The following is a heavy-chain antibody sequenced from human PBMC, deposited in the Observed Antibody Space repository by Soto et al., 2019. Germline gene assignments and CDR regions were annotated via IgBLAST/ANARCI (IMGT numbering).Heavy chain of an antibody. D-gene: IGHD6-13*01. CDR2: IDSDGSST. Sequence: EVQLVESGGFLDQPGGSLRLSCAASGFTFSNYWMHWVRQAPGKGLVWVSRIDSDGSSTTYADSVKGRFTISRDNAKNTLYLQMNSLRAEDTAVYYCVSGRSSSCYGDGADYWGQGTLVTVTS. V-gene: IGHV3-74*01. CDR3: VSGRSSSCYGDGADY. CDR1: GFTFSNYW. J-gene: IGHJ4*02.